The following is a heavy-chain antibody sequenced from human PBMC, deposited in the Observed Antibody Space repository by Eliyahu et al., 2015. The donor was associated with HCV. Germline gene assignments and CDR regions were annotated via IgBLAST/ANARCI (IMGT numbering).Heavy chain of an antibody. CDR2: IYYSGST. D-gene: IGHD1-26*01. CDR3: ARVGRGDRGWFDP. V-gene: IGHV4-59*07. Sequence: GAGLLKPPVPRSPTCIVSRASISSYYWSXXRQPPGKGLEXIGYIYYSGSTNYNPSLKSRVTISVDTSKNQFSLKLSSVTAADTAVYYCARVGRGDRGWFDPWGQGTLVTVSS. J-gene: IGHJ5*02. CDR1: RASISSYY.